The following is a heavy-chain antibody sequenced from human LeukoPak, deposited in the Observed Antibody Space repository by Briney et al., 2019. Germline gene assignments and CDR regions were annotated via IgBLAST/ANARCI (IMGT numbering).Heavy chain of an antibody. CDR2: ISYSRHT. CDR1: GGSISNYY. V-gene: IGHV4-59*08. CDR3: ARQSYFGLTSSDY. D-gene: IGHD3-10*01. J-gene: IGHJ4*02. Sequence: SETLSLTCSVSGGSISNYYWSWIRQSPDKRLEWIGYISYSRHTSYNPSLKSRVTISVDTSRDQFSLNLTSMTAADTAVYYCARQSYFGLTSSDYWGQGILVTVSS.